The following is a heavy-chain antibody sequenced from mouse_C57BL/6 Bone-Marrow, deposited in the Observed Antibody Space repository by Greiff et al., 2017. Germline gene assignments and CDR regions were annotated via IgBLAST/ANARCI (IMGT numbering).Heavy chain of an antibody. V-gene: IGHV1-81*01. J-gene: IGHJ4*01. Sequence: VQLQQSGAELARPGASVKLSCKASGYTFTSYGISWVKQRTGQGLEWIGEIYPRSGNTYYNEKFKGKDTLTADKSSSTAYMELRSLTSEDSAVYFCANYGSSLHYYAMDYWGQGTSVTVSS. CDR3: ANYGSSLHYYAMDY. CDR1: GYTFTSYG. D-gene: IGHD1-1*01. CDR2: IYPRSGNT.